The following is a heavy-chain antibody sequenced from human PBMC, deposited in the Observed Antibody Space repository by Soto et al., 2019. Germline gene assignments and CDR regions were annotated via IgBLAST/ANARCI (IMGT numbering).Heavy chain of an antibody. V-gene: IGHV1-69*01. CDR1: GGTFSSYA. J-gene: IGHJ6*02. D-gene: IGHD1-26*01. CDR2: IIPIFGTA. CDR3: ARDKRGSYHSYYYYYGMDV. Sequence: QVQLVQSGAEVKKPGSSVKVSCKASGGTFSSYAISWVRQAPGQGLEWMGGIIPIFGTANYAQKFQGRVTITADESTSTAYMELRSLRSDDTAVYYCARDKRGSYHSYYYYYGMDVWGQGTTVTVSS.